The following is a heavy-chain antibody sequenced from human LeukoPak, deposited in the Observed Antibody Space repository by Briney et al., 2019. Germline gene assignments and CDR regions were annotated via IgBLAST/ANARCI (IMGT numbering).Heavy chain of an antibody. D-gene: IGHD5-18*01. CDR1: GFTFDDYA. CDR2: ISWNSGSI. CDR3: AKGIRGYSYAYDY. V-gene: IGHV3-9*03. J-gene: IGHJ4*02. Sequence: GGSLRLSCAASGFTFDDYAMHWVRQAPGKGLEWVSSISWNSGSIVYADSVKGRFTISRDNAKNSLYLQMNSLRAEDMALYYCAKGIRGYSYAYDYWGQGTLVTVSS.